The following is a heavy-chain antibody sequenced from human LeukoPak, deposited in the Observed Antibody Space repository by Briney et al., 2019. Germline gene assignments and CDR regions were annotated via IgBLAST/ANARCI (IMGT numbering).Heavy chain of an antibody. V-gene: IGHV3-48*02. CDR2: ISSSSTI. CDR1: GFTFSSYG. D-gene: IGHD3-22*01. CDR3: ARTVVYYDSSGYDY. Sequence: PGGSLRLSCAASGFTFSSYGVHWVRQAPGKGLEWVSYISSSSTIYYADSVKGRFTISRDNAKNSLYLQMNSLRDEDTAVYYCARTVVYYDSSGYDYWGQGTLVTVSS. J-gene: IGHJ4*02.